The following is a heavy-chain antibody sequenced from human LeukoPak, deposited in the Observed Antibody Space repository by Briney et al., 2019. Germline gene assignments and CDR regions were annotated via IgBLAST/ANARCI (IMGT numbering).Heavy chain of an antibody. V-gene: IGHV3-30-3*01. D-gene: IGHD3-9*01. CDR2: ISYDGSNK. CDR3: ARDLGGRYFDWLHYYYYGMDV. J-gene: IGHJ6*01. Sequence: GGSLRLSCAASGFTFSSYAMHWVRQAPGKGLEWVAVISYDGSNKYYADSVKGRFTISRDNSKNTLYLQMSSLRAEDTAVYYCARDLGGRYFDWLHYYYYGMDVWGQGTTVTVYS. CDR1: GFTFSSYA.